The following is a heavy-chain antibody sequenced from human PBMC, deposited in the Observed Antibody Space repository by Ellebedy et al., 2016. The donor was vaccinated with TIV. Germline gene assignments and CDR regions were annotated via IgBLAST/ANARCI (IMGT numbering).Heavy chain of an antibody. V-gene: IGHV4-39*07. J-gene: IGHJ4*02. CDR2: IFFSGAT. CDR3: ARVVGSTPDY. D-gene: IGHD1-26*01. CDR1: GGSLSSTRYY. Sequence: MPSETLSLTCSVSGGSLSSTRYYWAWIRQPPGKGLEWIGSIFFSGATSYTPSLKSRVTMSLHTSKNQFSLTLTSVTASDTAVYFCARVVGSTPDYWGQGALVTVSS.